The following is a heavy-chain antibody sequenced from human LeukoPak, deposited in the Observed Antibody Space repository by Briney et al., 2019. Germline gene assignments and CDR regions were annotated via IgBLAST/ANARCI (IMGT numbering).Heavy chain of an antibody. CDR2: IYSSGST. V-gene: IGHV4-4*07. CDR1: GGSISSFY. J-gene: IGHJ4*02. CDR3: ARGAGYSGSYQYYFDY. Sequence: SETLSLTCTVSGGSISSFYWSWIRQPAGKGLEWIGRIYSSGSTNFNPSLKSRVTMSVDTSKNQVSLKLSSVTAADTAVYYCARGAGYSGSYQYYFDYWGQGALVTVSS. D-gene: IGHD1-26*01.